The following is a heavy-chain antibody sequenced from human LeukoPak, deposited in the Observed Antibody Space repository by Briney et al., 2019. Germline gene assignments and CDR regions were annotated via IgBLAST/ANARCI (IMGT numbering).Heavy chain of an antibody. D-gene: IGHD5-12*01. CDR3: AKNFGYSGYDYGY. V-gene: IGHV3-48*03. J-gene: IGHJ4*02. CDR2: ISSSGSTI. CDR1: GFTFSSYE. Sequence: QPGGSLRLSCAASGFTFSSYEMHWVRQAPGKGLEWVSYISSSGSTIYYADSVKGRFTISRDNAKNSLYLQMNSLRAEDTAVYYCAKNFGYSGYDYGYWGQGTLVTVSS.